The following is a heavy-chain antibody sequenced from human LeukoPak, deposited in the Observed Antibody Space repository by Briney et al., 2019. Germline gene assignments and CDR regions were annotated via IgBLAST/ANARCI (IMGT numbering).Heavy chain of an antibody. D-gene: IGHD3-22*01. CDR3: VRGSSSGYYVHFDY. CDR1: GGSISSGGYY. J-gene: IGHJ4*02. Sequence: PSETLSLTCTVSGGSISSGGYYWSWIRQPPGKGLEWIGYIYHSGSTYYNPSLKSRVTISVDTSKNQFSLKLSYVTAADTALYYCVRGSSSGYYVHFDYWGQGTLVTVSS. CDR2: IYHSGST. V-gene: IGHV4-61*08.